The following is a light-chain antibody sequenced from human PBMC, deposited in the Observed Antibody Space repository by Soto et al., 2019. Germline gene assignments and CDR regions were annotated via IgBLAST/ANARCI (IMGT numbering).Light chain of an antibody. V-gene: IGLV2-18*02. CDR2: EVS. CDR1: SSDVGSYNR. J-gene: IGLJ2*01. Sequence: QSALTQPPSVSGSPGQSVTLSCTGTSSDVGSYNRVSWYQQPPGTAPKLMIYEVSNRPSGVPDRFSGSKSGNTASLTISGLQAEDEADYYCSSYTSSSTFVVFGGGTKVTVL. CDR3: SSYTSSSTFVV.